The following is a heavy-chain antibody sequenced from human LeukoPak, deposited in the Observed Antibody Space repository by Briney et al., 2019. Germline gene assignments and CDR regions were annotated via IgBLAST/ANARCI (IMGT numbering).Heavy chain of an antibody. V-gene: IGHV3-23*01. Sequence: GGSLRLSCAASGFTFSSYAMSWVRQAPGKGLEWVSAISGSGGSTYYADSVKGRFTISRDNAKNSLYLQMDSLGAEDTAVYYCARIYSGYGLDYWGQGTLVTVSS. CDR2: ISGSGGST. CDR1: GFTFSSYA. CDR3: ARIYSGYGLDY. D-gene: IGHD5-12*01. J-gene: IGHJ4*02.